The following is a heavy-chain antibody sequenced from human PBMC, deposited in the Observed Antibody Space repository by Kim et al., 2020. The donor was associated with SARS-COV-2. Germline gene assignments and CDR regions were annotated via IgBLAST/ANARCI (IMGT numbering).Heavy chain of an antibody. Sequence: FYAEAVRGRFTISGTNYKNTLYLKMNSLRAEDTAVYYCATQRSDTTIFDNWGPGTLVTVSS. J-gene: IGHJ4*02. CDR3: ATQRSDTTIFDN. D-gene: IGHD5-12*01. V-gene: IGHV3-53*01.